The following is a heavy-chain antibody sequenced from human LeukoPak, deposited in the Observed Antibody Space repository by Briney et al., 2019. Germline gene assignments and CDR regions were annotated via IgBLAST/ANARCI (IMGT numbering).Heavy chain of an antibody. D-gene: IGHD5-24*01. J-gene: IGHJ6*02. Sequence: PGGSLRLSCAASGFTFSSYVMSWVRQAPGKGLEWVSDISGSGGSTYYADSVKGRFTISRDNSKNTLYLQMNSLRAEDTAVYYCAKGRRDGYNYGMDVWGQGTTVTVSS. CDR2: ISGSGGST. V-gene: IGHV3-23*01. CDR1: GFTFSSYV. CDR3: AKGRRDGYNYGMDV.